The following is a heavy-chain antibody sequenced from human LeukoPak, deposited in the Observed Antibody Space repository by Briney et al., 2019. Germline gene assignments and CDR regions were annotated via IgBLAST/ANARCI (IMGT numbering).Heavy chain of an antibody. CDR3: ARGGPLAVAPHLYYFDY. D-gene: IGHD6-19*01. CDR2: INPSGGST. J-gene: IGHJ4*02. V-gene: IGHV1-46*01. CDR1: GYTFTAYY. Sequence: GASVKVSCKASGYTFTAYYIHWVRQAPGQGLEWMGIINPSGGSTTYAQNFQGRVTMTRDTSTSAVYMELSSLRSEDTAVYYCARGGPLAVAPHLYYFDYWGQGTLVTVSS.